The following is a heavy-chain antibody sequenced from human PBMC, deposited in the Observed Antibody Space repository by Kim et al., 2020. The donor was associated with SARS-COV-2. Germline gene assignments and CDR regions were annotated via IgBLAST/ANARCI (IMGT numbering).Heavy chain of an antibody. Sequence: ASVKVSCKASGYTFTSYYMHWVRQAPGQGLEWMGIINPSGGSTSYAQKFQGRVTMTRDTSTSTVYMELSSLRSEDTAVYYCARVPYDSSGYYYDWFHPWGQGTLVTVSS. D-gene: IGHD3-22*01. CDR1: GYTFTSYY. CDR3: ARVPYDSSGYYYDWFHP. V-gene: IGHV1-46*01. CDR2: INPSGGST. J-gene: IGHJ5*02.